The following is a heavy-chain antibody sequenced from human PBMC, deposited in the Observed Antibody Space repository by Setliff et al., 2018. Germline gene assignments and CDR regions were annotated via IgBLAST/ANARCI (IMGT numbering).Heavy chain of an antibody. D-gene: IGHD2-2*01. CDR2: ISAYNGNA. V-gene: IGHV1-18*01. CDR1: GYTFISYG. J-gene: IGHJ3*02. Sequence: ASVKVSCKASGYTFISYGISWVRQAPGQGLEWMGWISAYNGNANYAQKLQGRVTMTTDTSTSTAYMELRSLRSDDTAVYYCARVLFHCSSTSCYLDAFDIWGQGAMVTVSS. CDR3: ARVLFHCSSTSCYLDAFDI.